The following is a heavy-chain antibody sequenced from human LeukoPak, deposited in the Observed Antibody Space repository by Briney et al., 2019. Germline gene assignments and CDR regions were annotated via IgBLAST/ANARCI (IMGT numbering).Heavy chain of an antibody. Sequence: GGSLRLSCAASGFTFSSSAVSWVGQAPGKGLEWVSAISNNGGYTYYADSVQGRFTISRDNSKSTLCLQMNSLRAEDTAVYYCAKQLGYCSDGSCYFPYWGQGTLVTVSS. CDR1: GFTFSSSA. V-gene: IGHV3-23*01. CDR3: AKQLGYCSDGSCYFPY. J-gene: IGHJ4*02. D-gene: IGHD2-15*01. CDR2: ISNNGGYT.